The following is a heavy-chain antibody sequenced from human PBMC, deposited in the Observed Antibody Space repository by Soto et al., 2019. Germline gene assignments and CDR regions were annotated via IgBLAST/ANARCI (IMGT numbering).Heavy chain of an antibody. CDR3: ARSYYDYVWGSYRSAHFDY. CDR2: LNPSGDST. D-gene: IGHD3-16*02. V-gene: IGHV1-46*01. CDR1: GYTFTSYY. J-gene: IGHJ4*02. Sequence: GASVKVSCKASGYTFTSYYMHWVRQAPGQGLEWMGILNPSGDSTSYAQKFQGRVTMTRDTSTSTVYMELSSLRSEDTAVYYCARSYYDYVWGSYRSAHFDYWGQGTLVTVSS.